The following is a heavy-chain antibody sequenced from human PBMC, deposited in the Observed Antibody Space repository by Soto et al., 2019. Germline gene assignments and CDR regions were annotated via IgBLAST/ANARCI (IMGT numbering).Heavy chain of an antibody. Sequence: KADWKAAGDAFSTYAISWLRKENGQGLEWMGGIIPIFGTANYAQKFQGRVTITADKSTSTAYRELSSLRSEDTAVYYCARGQIYITGTTRAFDIWGQGTMVTVSS. CDR3: ARGQIYITGTTRAFDI. CDR2: IIPIFGTA. V-gene: IGHV1-69*06. D-gene: IGHD1-20*01. J-gene: IGHJ3*02. CDR1: GDAFSTYA.